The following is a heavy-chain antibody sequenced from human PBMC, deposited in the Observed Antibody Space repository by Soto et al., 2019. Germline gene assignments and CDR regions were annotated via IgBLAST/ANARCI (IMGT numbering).Heavy chain of an antibody. D-gene: IGHD5-18*01. J-gene: IGHJ4*02. CDR2: ISYDGSNK. V-gene: IGHV3-30-3*01. CDR1: GFTFSSYA. Sequence: QVQLVESGGGVVQPGRSLRLSCAASGFTFSSYAMHWVRQAPGKGLEWVAVISYDGSNKYYADSVKGRFTISRDNSKNTLYLQMNSLRAEDTAVYYCARLQYSYWDKAYWGQGTLVTVSS. CDR3: ARLQYSYWDKAY.